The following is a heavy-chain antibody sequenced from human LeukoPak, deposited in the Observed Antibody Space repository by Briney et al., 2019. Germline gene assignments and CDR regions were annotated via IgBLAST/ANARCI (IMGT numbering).Heavy chain of an antibody. V-gene: IGHV3-48*03. CDR1: GFTFSSYE. CDR3: AREDIRLDYFDY. J-gene: IGHJ4*02. CDR2: ISGSGVNM. Sequence: GGSLRLSCAASGFTFSSYEMNWVRQAPGRGLEWVSYISGSGVNMYYADSVKGRFTISRDDAKKSLYLQMNSLRAEDTAVYYCAREDIRLDYFDYWGQGTLVTVSS. D-gene: IGHD6-19*01.